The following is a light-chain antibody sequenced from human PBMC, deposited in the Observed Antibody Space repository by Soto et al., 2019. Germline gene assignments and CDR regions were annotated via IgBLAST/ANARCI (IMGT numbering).Light chain of an antibody. CDR3: QQYGNSPRT. J-gene: IGKJ1*01. V-gene: IGKV3-20*01. CDR2: GAS. Sequence: EIVLTQSPGTLSLSPGERATLSCRASQSVSSSSLAWYQQRPGQAPRLLIYGASTSATGIPDRFSGSGSGTDFTWTISSLEPEDFAVYFCQQYGNSPRTFGQGTKVEIK. CDR1: QSVSSSS.